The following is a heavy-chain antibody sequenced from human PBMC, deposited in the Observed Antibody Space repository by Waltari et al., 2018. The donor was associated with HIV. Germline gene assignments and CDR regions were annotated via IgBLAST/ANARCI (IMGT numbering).Heavy chain of an antibody. D-gene: IGHD3-10*01. CDR2: IYYSGST. Sequence: QVQLQESGPGLVKPSQTLSLTCTVSVGPISSGGYSWSWIRQHPGKGLEWIGYIYYSGSTYYNPSLKSRVTISVDTSKNQFSLKLSSVTAADTAVYYCAREDGPYGSGSSVDYWGQGTLVTVSS. J-gene: IGHJ4*02. CDR3: AREDGPYGSGSSVDY. V-gene: IGHV4-31*03. CDR1: VGPISSGGYS.